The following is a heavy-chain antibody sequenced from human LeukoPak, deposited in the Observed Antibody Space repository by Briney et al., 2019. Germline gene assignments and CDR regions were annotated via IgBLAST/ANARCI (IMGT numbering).Heavy chain of an antibody. CDR2: IWYDVSNK. V-gene: IGHV3-33*01. CDR3: ARDEPQQSIDY. J-gene: IGHJ4*02. D-gene: IGHD6-13*01. CDR1: GFTFSSYG. Sequence: PGRSLRLSCAASGFTFSSYGMHSVRQAPGKGLEWVAVIWYDVSNKYYAYSVKGRFTISRDNSKNTLYLQMSSLRAEDTAVYYCARDEPQQSIDYWGQGTLLTVSS.